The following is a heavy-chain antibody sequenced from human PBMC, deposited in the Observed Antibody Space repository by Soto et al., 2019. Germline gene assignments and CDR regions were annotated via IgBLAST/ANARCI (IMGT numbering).Heavy chain of an antibody. J-gene: IGHJ5*02. V-gene: IGHV1-8*01. CDR3: ARASGSSYWFDP. D-gene: IGHD1-26*01. CDR1: GYTFTSYD. Sequence: ASVKVSCKASGYTFTSYDINWVRQATGQGLEWMGWMNPNSGNTGYAQKFQGRVTMTRNASISTAYMELRSLGSDDTAVYYCARASGSSYWFDPWGQGTLVTVSS. CDR2: MNPNSGNT.